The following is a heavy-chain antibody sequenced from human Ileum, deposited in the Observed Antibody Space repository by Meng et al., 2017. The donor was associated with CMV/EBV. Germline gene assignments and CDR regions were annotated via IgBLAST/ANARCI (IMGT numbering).Heavy chain of an antibody. CDR3: ARNIFEDQMLPFDY. CDR1: GDSVSSKSVT. J-gene: IGHJ4*02. Sequence: QVQLQQSGPGLVKPSQTPSLTCAISGDSVSSKSVTWNWIRQSPSRGLEWLGRTYYRSKWYNDYAVSVKSRITINPDTSRNHFFLQLSSVSPEDTAVYYCARNIFEDQMLPFDYWGQGTLVTVSS. V-gene: IGHV6-1*01. D-gene: IGHD2-2*01. CDR2: TYYRSKWYN.